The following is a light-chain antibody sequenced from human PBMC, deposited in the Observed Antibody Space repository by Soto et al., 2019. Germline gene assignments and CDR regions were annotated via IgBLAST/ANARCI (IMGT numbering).Light chain of an antibody. CDR1: QSVSSN. J-gene: IGKJ1*01. V-gene: IGKV3-15*01. Sequence: EIVMTQSPDTLSVSPGERATLSCMASQSVSSNLAWYQQKPGQAPRLLIYGASTRATGIPARFSGSGSGTEFTLTISSLQSEDFAVYYCQQYNNWPPWTFGQGTKVEIK. CDR2: GAS. CDR3: QQYNNWPPWT.